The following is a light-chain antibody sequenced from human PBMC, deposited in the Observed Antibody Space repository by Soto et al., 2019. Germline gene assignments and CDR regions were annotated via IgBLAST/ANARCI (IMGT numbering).Light chain of an antibody. CDR3: QQYNSYSWT. CDR2: KAS. V-gene: IGKV1-5*03. J-gene: IGKJ1*01. CDR1: QSVSNY. Sequence: IPLTPSPSSLSASFVYRFTINFRASQSVSNYLNWYRQLPGKAPTLLIYKASTLKSGVPSRFSGSGSGTEFTLTISSLQPDDFATYYCQQYNSYSWTFGQGTKVDIK.